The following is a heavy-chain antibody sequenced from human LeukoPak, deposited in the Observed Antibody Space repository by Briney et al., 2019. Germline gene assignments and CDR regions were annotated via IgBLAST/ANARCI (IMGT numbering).Heavy chain of an antibody. CDR3: ARGPGYNWKAHYYYYGMDV. D-gene: IGHD1-1*01. CDR1: GGSVSSDSYF. J-gene: IGHJ6*04. Sequence: SQTLSLTCSVSGGSVSSDSYFWTWIRQPPGTGLEYIGYIHDSGSTDNNPSLKSRVTISVDTSKNQFSLKLSSVTAADTAVYYCARGPGYNWKAHYYYYGMDVWGKGTTVTVSS. CDR2: IHDSGST. V-gene: IGHV4-61*01.